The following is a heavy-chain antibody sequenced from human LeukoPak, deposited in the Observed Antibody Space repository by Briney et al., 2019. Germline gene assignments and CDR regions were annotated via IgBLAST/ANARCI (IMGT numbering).Heavy chain of an antibody. J-gene: IGHJ4*02. D-gene: IGHD1-26*01. CDR2: ISGSGLST. V-gene: IGHV3-23*01. CDR3: AKHKGTLLGATDY. CDR1: GFAVSTNC. Sequence: PGGSLILSCAASGFAVSTNCMTWVRQVPGKGLVWVSAISGSGLSTYSADSVKGRFTISRDDSKNTLYLQMNSLRAEDTAVYYCAKHKGTLLGATDYWGQGTLVTVSS.